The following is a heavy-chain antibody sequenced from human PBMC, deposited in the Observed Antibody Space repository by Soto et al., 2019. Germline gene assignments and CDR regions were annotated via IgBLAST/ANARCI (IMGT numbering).Heavy chain of an antibody. V-gene: IGHV4-39*01. CDR1: GGSISSGGYY. Sequence: SETLSLTCTVSGGSISSGGYYWSWIRQHPGKGLEWIGYIYFSGSTYYNPSLKSRVTVSVYTSKNQFSLKLTSVTAADTAVYYCARHTLAGSDFDYWGQGTLVTVSS. J-gene: IGHJ4*02. D-gene: IGHD6-19*01. CDR2: IYFSGST. CDR3: ARHTLAGSDFDY.